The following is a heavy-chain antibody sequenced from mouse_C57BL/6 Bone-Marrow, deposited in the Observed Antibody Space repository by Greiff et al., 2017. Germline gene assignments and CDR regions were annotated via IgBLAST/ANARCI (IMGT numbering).Heavy chain of an antibody. CDR2: INPNYGST. CDR1: GYSFTDYN. J-gene: IGHJ1*03. Sequence: VQLQQSGPELVKPGASVKISCKASGYSFTDYNMNWVKQSNGQSLEWIGVINPNYGSTSYNQKFKGKATLTVDPSSSTAYMQLTSLTSEDSAVXDCAMIYYCNQRYFDVWGTGTTVTVSS. D-gene: IGHD2-1*01. V-gene: IGHV1-39*01. CDR3: AMIYYCNQRYFDV.